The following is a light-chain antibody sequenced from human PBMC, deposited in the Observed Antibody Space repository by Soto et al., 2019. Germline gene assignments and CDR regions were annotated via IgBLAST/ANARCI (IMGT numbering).Light chain of an antibody. CDR3: QPRSYWPPIT. Sequence: IQLTQSPSSLYASVGDRVTITCRASQAIRTALGWYQQKPGKVPKLLIYAASILQSGVPSRFSGSGSGTEFTLTISGLQPDDFASYYCQPRSYWPPITFGQGTRLEI. V-gene: IGKV1-17*01. CDR2: AAS. J-gene: IGKJ5*01. CDR1: QAIRTA.